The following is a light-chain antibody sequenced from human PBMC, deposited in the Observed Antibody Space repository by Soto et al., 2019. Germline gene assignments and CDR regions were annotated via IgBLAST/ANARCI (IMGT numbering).Light chain of an antibody. CDR1: NIGSKS. Sequence: SYELTQPPSVSVAPGQTASITCGGTNIGSKSVHWYQQKPGQAPVLVVYDDSDRPSGIPERFSGSNSGNTATLTISRVEAGDEADYYCQVWDSSSEHVVFGGGTKVTVL. CDR3: QVWDSSSEHVV. CDR2: DDS. J-gene: IGLJ2*01. V-gene: IGLV3-21*02.